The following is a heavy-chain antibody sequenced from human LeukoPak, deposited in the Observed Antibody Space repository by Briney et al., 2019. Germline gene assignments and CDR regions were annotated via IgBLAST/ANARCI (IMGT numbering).Heavy chain of an antibody. D-gene: IGHD5-24*01. Sequence: EGSLRLTCAASGFTLSSYGMSWVRQAPGKGREWVANIKQDGSEKYYVDSVKGRFTISRDNAKNSLYLQINSQRAEDTAMYYRARGGAIRGWLLREFDYWGQGTLVTVSS. CDR1: GFTLSSYG. CDR2: IKQDGSEK. CDR3: ARGGAIRGWLLREFDY. V-gene: IGHV3-7*01. J-gene: IGHJ4*02.